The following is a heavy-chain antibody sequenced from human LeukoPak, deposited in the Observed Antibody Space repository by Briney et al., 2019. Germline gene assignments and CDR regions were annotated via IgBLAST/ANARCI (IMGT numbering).Heavy chain of an antibody. J-gene: IGHJ4*02. D-gene: IGHD2-2*01. V-gene: IGHV3-30*18. Sequence: GGSLRLSCAASGFTFSDYYMNWVRQAPGKGLEWVAVISYDGSNKYYADSVKGRFTISRDNSKNTLYLQMNSLRAEDTAVYYCAKRIASSTSCCDFDYWGQGTLVTVSS. CDR1: GFTFSDYY. CDR2: ISYDGSNK. CDR3: AKRIASSTSCCDFDY.